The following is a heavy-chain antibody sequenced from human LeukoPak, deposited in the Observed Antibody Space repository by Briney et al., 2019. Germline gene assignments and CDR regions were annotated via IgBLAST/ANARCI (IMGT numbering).Heavy chain of an antibody. V-gene: IGHV4-34*01. CDR3: ARGKRQLVKFQYFQH. CDR1: GGFFSGYY. D-gene: IGHD6-13*01. CDR2: INHSGST. Sequence: PSETLSLTCAVYGGFFSGYYWSWIRQPPGKGLEWIGEINHSGSTNYNPSLKSRVTISVDTSKNQFSLKLSSVTAADTAVYYCARGKRQLVKFQYFQHWGQGTLVTVSS. J-gene: IGHJ1*01.